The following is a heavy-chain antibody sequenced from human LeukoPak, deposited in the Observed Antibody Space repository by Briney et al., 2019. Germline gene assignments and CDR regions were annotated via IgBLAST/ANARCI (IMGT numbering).Heavy chain of an antibody. V-gene: IGHV3-53*01. J-gene: IGHJ5*02. CDR2: IYSGGST. Sequence: PGGSLRLSCATSGFTVSSNYMSWVRQAPGKGLEWVSVIYSGGSTYYADSVKGRFTISRDNSKNTLYLQMNSLRAEDTAVYYCASYYYDSSGFGFYPWGQGTLVTVSS. D-gene: IGHD3-22*01. CDR3: ASYYYDSSGFGFYP. CDR1: GFTVSSNY.